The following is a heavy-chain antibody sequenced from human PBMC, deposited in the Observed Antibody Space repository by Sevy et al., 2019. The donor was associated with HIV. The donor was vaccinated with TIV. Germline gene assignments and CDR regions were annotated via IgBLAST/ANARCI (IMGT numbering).Heavy chain of an antibody. CDR3: ARVLVLLWFGELSDAFDI. V-gene: IGHV1-18*01. J-gene: IGHJ3*02. CDR1: GYTFTSYG. Sequence: ASVKVSCKASGYTFTSYGISWVRQAPGQGLEWMGWISAYNGNTNYAQKLQGRVTMTTDTSTSTAYMELRSLRSDDTAVYYCARVLVLLWFGELSDAFDIWGQWTMVTVSS. CDR2: ISAYNGNT. D-gene: IGHD3-10*01.